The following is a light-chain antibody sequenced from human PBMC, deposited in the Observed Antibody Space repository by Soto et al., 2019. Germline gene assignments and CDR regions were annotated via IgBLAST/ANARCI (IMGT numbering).Light chain of an antibody. CDR1: QGILDY. CDR2: AAS. Sequence: DIQMTQSPSSLSATVGDRVTITCRASQGILDYVAWYQQKPGKAPKLLIYAASTLPSGVPSRFSGSGSGTDFALTIRTLQPEDVATYSCQKYNTAPQTFGQGTKVEIK. CDR3: QKYNTAPQT. V-gene: IGKV1-27*01. J-gene: IGKJ1*01.